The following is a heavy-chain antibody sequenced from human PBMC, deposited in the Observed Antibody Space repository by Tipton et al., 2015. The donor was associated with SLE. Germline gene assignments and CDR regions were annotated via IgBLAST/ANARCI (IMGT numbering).Heavy chain of an antibody. D-gene: IGHD2/OR15-2a*01. V-gene: IGHV4-59*11. CDR1: GGSLSGHY. Sequence: TLSLTCSVSGGSLSGHYWSWIRQTPGMRLEWIGYIYFSGSTNYNPSFSGRVTISLDRSTDQVSLHLDAVTAADTAVYYCARDSTRWSFWGQGTLVTVSS. CDR3: ARDSTRWSF. J-gene: IGHJ4*02. CDR2: IYFSGST.